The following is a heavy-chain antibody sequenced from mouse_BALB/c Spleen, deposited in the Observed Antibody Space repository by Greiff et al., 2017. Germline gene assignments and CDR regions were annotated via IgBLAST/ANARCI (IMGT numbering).Heavy chain of an antibody. J-gene: IGHJ2*01. D-gene: IGHD1-2*01. CDR1: GYSITSDYA. CDR3: ARLPLLRLPFDY. V-gene: IGHV3-2*02. CDR2: ISYSGST. Sequence: EVQLQESGPGLVKPSQSLSLTCTVTGYSITSDYAWNWIRQFPGNKLEWMGYISYSGSTSYNPSLKSRISITRDTSKNLFFLQLNSVTTEDTATYYCARLPLLRLPFDYWGQGTTLTVSS.